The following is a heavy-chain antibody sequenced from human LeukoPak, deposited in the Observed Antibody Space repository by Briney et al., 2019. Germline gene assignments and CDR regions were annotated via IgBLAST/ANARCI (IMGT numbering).Heavy chain of an antibody. CDR2: ISSSSSYI. CDR1: GFTFSSYS. CDR3: ARGGIVAVAGYFDY. Sequence: GGSLRLSCAASGFTFSSYSMNWVRQAPGKGLEWVSSISSSSSYIYYAVSVKGRFTISRDNAKNSLYLQMNSLRAEDTAVYYCARGGIVAVAGYFDYWGQGTLVTVSS. J-gene: IGHJ4*02. V-gene: IGHV3-21*01. D-gene: IGHD6-19*01.